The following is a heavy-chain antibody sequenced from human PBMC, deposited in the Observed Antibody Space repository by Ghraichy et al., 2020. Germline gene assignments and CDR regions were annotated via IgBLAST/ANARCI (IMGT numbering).Heavy chain of an antibody. Sequence: GGSLRLSCAASGFTFSSYSMNWVRQAPGKGLEWVSSISSSSSYIYYADSVKGRFTISRDNAKNSLYLQMNSLRAEDTAVYYCAGIAVAGSGYFDYWGQGTLVTVSS. CDR3: AGIAVAGSGYFDY. J-gene: IGHJ4*02. D-gene: IGHD6-19*01. CDR2: ISSSSSYI. CDR1: GFTFSSYS. V-gene: IGHV3-21*01.